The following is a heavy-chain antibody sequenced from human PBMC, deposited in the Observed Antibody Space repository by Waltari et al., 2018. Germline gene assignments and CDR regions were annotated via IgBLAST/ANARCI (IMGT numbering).Heavy chain of an antibody. CDR1: GDNFTGYY. CDR2: INPNTGGT. J-gene: IGHJ6*03. Sequence: QVQLVQSGAEVKKPGASVKVSCKASGDNFTGYYMHWVRQAPGQGLEWMGWINPNTGGTNYAQRFQGRVTMTRDTSINTAYMELSRVRSDDTAVYYCARDRMYDDYYYYMEVWGKGTTVTVSS. V-gene: IGHV1-2*02. D-gene: IGHD3-3*01. CDR3: ARDRMYDDYYYYMEV.